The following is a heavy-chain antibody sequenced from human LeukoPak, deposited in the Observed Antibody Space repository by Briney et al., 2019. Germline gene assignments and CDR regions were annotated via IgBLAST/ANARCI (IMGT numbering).Heavy chain of an antibody. D-gene: IGHD5-18*01. V-gene: IGHV1-18*01. CDR1: GYTFTSYG. CDR3: ARDPALWGAFDI. CDR2: IGAYNGNT. Sequence: ASVKVSCKASGYTFTSYGISWVRQAPGQGLEWMGWIGAYNGNTNYAQKLQGRVTITTDTSTSTAYMELRSLRSDDTAVYYCARDPALWGAFDIWGQGTMVTVSS. J-gene: IGHJ3*02.